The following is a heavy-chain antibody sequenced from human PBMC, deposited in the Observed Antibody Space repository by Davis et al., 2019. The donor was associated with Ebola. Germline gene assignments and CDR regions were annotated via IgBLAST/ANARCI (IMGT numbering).Heavy chain of an antibody. CDR3: VRQESLYGAIDS. CDR2: IYPGDSDT. Sequence: GESLKISCKGSGYSFTSYWIAWVRQMPGKGLEWMGMIYPGDSDTRYSPSFQGPVTISVDQSISTAHLQWSSLKASDTAIYYCVRQESLYGAIDSWGQGTLVTVSS. J-gene: IGHJ4*02. CDR1: GYSFTSYW. V-gene: IGHV5-51*01. D-gene: IGHD4/OR15-4a*01.